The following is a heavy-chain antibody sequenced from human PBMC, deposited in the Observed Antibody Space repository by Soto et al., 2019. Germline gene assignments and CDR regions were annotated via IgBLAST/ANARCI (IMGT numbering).Heavy chain of an antibody. CDR2: IYDSGST. CDR3: ARGVRVSKTPYYYGMDV. CDR1: GASISGNY. D-gene: IGHD6-13*01. Sequence: SETLSLTCTVSGASISGNYWSWIRQPPGKGLEWFGYIYDSGSTNYNPSLKSRVTMSVDTSKNHFSLNLSSLTAADTAVYYCARGVRVSKTPYYYGMDVWGQGTTVTVSS. J-gene: IGHJ6*02. V-gene: IGHV4-59*01.